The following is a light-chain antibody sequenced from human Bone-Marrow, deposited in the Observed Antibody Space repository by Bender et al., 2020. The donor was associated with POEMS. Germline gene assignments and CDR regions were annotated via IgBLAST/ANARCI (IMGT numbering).Light chain of an antibody. J-gene: IGLJ2*01. Sequence: QSALTQPPSASGSPGQSVTISCTGTSSDVGDYTAVSWYQQHPGKAPKLMIYEVTKRPSGVPDRFSGSKSGNTASLTISGLQAEDEADYYCSSFTTSSSVVFGGGTKLTVL. V-gene: IGLV2-8*01. CDR1: SSDVGDYTA. CDR2: EVT. CDR3: SSFTTSSSVV.